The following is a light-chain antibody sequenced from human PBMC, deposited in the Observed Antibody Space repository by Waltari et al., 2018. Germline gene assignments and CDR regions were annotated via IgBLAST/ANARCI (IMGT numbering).Light chain of an antibody. V-gene: IGLV2-14*03. CDR2: DVS. CDR3: SSYIGSSTLEL. CDR1: SSDVGGYNY. J-gene: IGLJ2*01. Sequence: QSALTQPASVSGSPGQSITISCTGTSSDVGGYNYVSWYQQHPGKAPKLMIFDVSNRPSGGSKRFAGSKSGNTASLTISGLQAEDEADYYCSSYIGSSTLELFGGGTSLTVL.